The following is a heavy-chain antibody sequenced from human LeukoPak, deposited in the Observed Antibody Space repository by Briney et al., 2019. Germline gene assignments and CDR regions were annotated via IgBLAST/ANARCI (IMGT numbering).Heavy chain of an antibody. CDR2: ISAYNGNT. J-gene: IGHJ6*03. CDR3: ARGATVVTLTGGPLTYYMDV. D-gene: IGHD4-23*01. CDR1: GYTFTSYG. V-gene: IGHV1-18*01. Sequence: ASVKVSCKASGYTFTSYGISWVRQAPGQGLEWMGWISAYNGNTNHAQKLQGRVTMTTDTSTSTAYMELRSLRSDDTAVYYCARGATVVTLTGGPLTYYMDVWGKGTTVTVSS.